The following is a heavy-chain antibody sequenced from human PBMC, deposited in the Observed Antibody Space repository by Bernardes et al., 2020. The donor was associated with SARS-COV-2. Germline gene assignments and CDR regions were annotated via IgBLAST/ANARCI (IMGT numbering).Heavy chain of an antibody. Sequence: ASVKVACEASGYTFSGYYIHWVRQAPGQGLEWMGWINPNNGGTNYAQKFQGRVTMTRDTSINTAYMDLSRLTSDDTAVYYCARDQEPRITMIVVAPGIWGQGTMVTVSS. D-gene: IGHD3-22*01. CDR3: ARDQEPRITMIVVAPGI. V-gene: IGHV1-2*02. J-gene: IGHJ3*02. CDR1: GYTFSGYY. CDR2: INPNNGGT.